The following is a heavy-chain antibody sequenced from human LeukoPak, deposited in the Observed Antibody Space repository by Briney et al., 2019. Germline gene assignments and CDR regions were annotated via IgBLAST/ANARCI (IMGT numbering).Heavy chain of an antibody. D-gene: IGHD2-2*02. Sequence: SETLSLTCTVSGGSISSYYWSWFRQPAGKGLEWIGRIYTSGSTNYNPSLKSRVTMSVDTSKNQFSLKLSSVTAADTAVYYCAGVPAAIGVLGYFDYWGQGTLVTVSS. CDR3: AGVPAAIGVLGYFDY. V-gene: IGHV4-4*07. J-gene: IGHJ4*02. CDR2: IYTSGST. CDR1: GGSISSYY.